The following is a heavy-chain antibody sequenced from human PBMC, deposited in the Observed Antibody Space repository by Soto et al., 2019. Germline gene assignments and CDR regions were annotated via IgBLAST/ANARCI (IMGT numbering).Heavy chain of an antibody. J-gene: IGHJ4*02. CDR1: FTFANHA. CDR2: ISATASRI. D-gene: IGHD3-16*01. V-gene: IGHV3-23*01. Sequence: GGSLRLSCAGFTFANHAGSWVRQAPGRGLEWISTISATASRIAYAESVKGRFTISRDISKGTLFLQMNSLRAEDTAVYYCAKELRIGGSLKGVDYWGQGTLVTVSS. CDR3: AKELRIGGSLKGVDY.